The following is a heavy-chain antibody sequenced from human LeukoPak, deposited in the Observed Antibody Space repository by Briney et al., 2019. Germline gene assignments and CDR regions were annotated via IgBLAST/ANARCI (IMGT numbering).Heavy chain of an antibody. D-gene: IGHD3-22*01. CDR1: GFTFSSYE. Sequence: GGSLRLSCAASGFTFSSYEMNWVRQAPGKGLDWVSYISSSGSTIYYADSVKGRFTISRDNAKNSLYLQMNSLRAEDTAVYYCARDSAMIAVYWGQGTLVTVSS. J-gene: IGHJ4*02. V-gene: IGHV3-48*03. CDR2: ISSSGSTI. CDR3: ARDSAMIAVY.